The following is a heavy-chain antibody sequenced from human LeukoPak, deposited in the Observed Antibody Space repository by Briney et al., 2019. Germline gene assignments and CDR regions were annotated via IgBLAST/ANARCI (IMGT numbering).Heavy chain of an antibody. CDR2: INPNTGST. V-gene: IGHV1-2*02. Sequence: APVKVSCKASGYHFNGDFLQWVRQAPGQGLEWLGWINPNTGSTNYAQKFQGRVTLTRDTSITTAYMELSSLVSDDTAVYYCARSPGGNPRRAFDLWGQGTMVTVSS. J-gene: IGHJ3*01. CDR3: ARSPGGNPRRAFDL. D-gene: IGHD4-23*01. CDR1: GYHFNGDF.